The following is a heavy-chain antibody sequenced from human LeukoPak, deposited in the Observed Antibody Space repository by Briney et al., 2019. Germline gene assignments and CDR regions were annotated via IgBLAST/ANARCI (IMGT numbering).Heavy chain of an antibody. CDR2: ISAYNGNT. CDR1: GYTFTSYA. CDR3: ARDVVTMVRGVIITSPPTTDAFDI. D-gene: IGHD3-10*01. Sequence: RASVTVSCKASGYTFTSYAMNWVRQAPGQGLEWMGWISAYNGNTNYAQKLQGRVTMTTDTSTSTAYMELRSLRSDDTAVYYCARDVVTMVRGVIITSPPTTDAFDIWGQGTMVTVSS. V-gene: IGHV1-18*01. J-gene: IGHJ3*02.